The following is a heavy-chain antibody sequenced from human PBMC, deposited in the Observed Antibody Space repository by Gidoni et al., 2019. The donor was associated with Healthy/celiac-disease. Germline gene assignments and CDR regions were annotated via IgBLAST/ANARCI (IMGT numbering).Heavy chain of an antibody. CDR3: ARRHSSTAEYYYGMDV. CDR2: IYPGDSDT. D-gene: IGHD6-13*01. V-gene: IGHV5-51*03. CDR1: GYSFTSYW. J-gene: IGHJ6*02. Sequence: EVQLVQSGAEVKTPGESLKISCKGSGYSFTSYWIGWERQMPGKGLEWMGIIYPGDSDTRYSPSFQGQVTISADKSISTAYLQWSSLKASDTAMYYCARRHSSTAEYYYGMDVWGQGTTVTVSS.